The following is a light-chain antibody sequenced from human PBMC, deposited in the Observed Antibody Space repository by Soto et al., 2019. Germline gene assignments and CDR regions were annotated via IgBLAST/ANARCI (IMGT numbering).Light chain of an antibody. Sequence: AIRITQSPSSFSASTGDRVTITCRASQGISSYLALYQQKPGKAPKLLIYAASTLHGCVPSRFSGSGSGAAFNLTICRLNSEDFATDYCLKFYSYPFIFIPRTKVVIK. CDR2: AAS. J-gene: IGKJ3*01. V-gene: IGKV1-8*01. CDR3: LKFYSYPFI. CDR1: QGISSY.